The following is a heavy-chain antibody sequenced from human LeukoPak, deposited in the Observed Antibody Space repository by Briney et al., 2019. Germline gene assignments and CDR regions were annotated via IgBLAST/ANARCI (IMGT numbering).Heavy chain of an antibody. J-gene: IGHJ6*02. CDR3: ARAQDIVVVVAATHAYYYYGMDV. CDR1: GFTFSSYG. CDR2: IWYDGSNK. V-gene: IGHV3-33*01. Sequence: GRSLRLSCAASGFTFSSYGMHWVRQAPGKGLEWVAVIWYDGSNKYYADSVKGRFTISRDNSKNTLYLQMNSLRAEDTAVYYCARAQDIVVVVAATHAYYYYGMDVWGQGTTVTVSS. D-gene: IGHD2-15*01.